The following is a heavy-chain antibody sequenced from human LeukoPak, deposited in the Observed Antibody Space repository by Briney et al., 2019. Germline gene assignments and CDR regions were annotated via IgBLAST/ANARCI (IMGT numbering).Heavy chain of an antibody. CDR2: INPGVGSS. D-gene: IGHD2-8*01. CDR1: GYIFTDFF. J-gene: IGHJ5*02. CDR3: ARDLGIMADNWFDP. Sequence: GASVKVSCKTSGYIFTDFFIHWVRQTPGQRLEWLGSINPGVGSSDYAQKFQGRVTMTRDTSTSTVFMEMRGQRSEDTAIYYCARDLGIMADNWFDPWGQGTRVTVSS. V-gene: IGHV1-46*01.